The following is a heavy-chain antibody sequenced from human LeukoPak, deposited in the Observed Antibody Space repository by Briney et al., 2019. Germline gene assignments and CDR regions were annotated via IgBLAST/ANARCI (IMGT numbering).Heavy chain of an antibody. D-gene: IGHD6-19*01. CDR2: ISGSGGST. CDR1: GFTFSNYV. CDR3: AKFRPITAVAGTIFHY. V-gene: IGHV3-23*01. Sequence: GGSLRLSCAASGFTFSNYVMSWVRQAPGKGLEWVSAISGSGGSTYYADSVKGRFTISRDNSKNTLYLQMKTLRAEDTAVYYCAKFRPITAVAGTIFHYWGQGTLVTVSS. J-gene: IGHJ4*02.